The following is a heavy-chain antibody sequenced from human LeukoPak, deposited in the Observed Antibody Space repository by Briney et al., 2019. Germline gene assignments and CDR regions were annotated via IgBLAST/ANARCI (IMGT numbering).Heavy chain of an antibody. D-gene: IGHD4-17*01. J-gene: IGHJ5*02. Sequence: SETLSLTCTVSGGSISSYYWSWIRQPPGKGLEWIGYIYYSGSTNYNPSLKSRVTISVDTSKNQFSLKLSSVTAADTAVYYCARVPSSFYGDYWLDPWGQGTLVTVSS. CDR1: GGSISSYY. V-gene: IGHV4-59*01. CDR3: ARVPSSFYGDYWLDP. CDR2: IYYSGST.